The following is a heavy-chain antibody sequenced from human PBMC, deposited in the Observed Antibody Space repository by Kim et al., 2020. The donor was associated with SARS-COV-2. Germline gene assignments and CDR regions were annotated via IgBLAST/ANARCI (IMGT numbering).Heavy chain of an antibody. D-gene: IGHD2-2*01. CDR2: INPSGGST. J-gene: IGHJ5*02. Sequence: ASVKVSCKASGYTFTSYYMHWVRQAPGQGLEWMGIINPSGGSTSYAQKFQGRVTMTRDTSTSTVYMELGSLRSEDTAVYYCARGEEDIVVVPAANIMANWFDPWGQGTLVTVSS. CDR3: ARGEEDIVVVPAANIMANWFDP. V-gene: IGHV1-46*01. CDR1: GYTFTSYY.